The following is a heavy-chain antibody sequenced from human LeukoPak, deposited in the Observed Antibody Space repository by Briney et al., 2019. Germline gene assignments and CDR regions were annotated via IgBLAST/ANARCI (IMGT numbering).Heavy chain of an antibody. CDR3: ARDFYASGFYFWFDP. V-gene: IGHV4-4*07. J-gene: IGHJ5*02. CDR1: GFTFSSYA. Sequence: GSLRLSCAASGFTFSSYAMHWVRQAPGKGLEWIGRISPSGTTHYNPSLGSRVTMSVDTSKNYFSLRLSSVTAADTAVYYCARDFYASGFYFWFDPWGQGILVTVSS. D-gene: IGHD2/OR15-2a*01. CDR2: ISPSGTT.